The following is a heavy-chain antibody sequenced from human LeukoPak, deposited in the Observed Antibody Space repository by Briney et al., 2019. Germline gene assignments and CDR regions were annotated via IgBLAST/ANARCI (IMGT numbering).Heavy chain of an antibody. J-gene: IGHJ4*02. V-gene: IGHV3-7*01. CDR1: GFTFSSYG. CDR3: ARGQTLTF. Sequence: GGSLRLSCAASGFTFSSYGIHWVRQAPGKGLEWVANINQDGSKKFYVDSVKGRFTVSRDNAKNALYLQMNSLRAEDTGVYFCARGQTLTFWGQGTLVTASS. CDR2: INQDGSKK.